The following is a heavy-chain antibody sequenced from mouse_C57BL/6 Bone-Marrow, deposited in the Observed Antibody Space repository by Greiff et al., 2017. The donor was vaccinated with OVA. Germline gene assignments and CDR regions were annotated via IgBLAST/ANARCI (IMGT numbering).Heavy chain of an antibody. CDR3: ARKEYGSSNWYFDG. CDR1: GFSLTSYA. CDR2: IWTGGGT. J-gene: IGHJ1*03. D-gene: IGHD1-1*01. Sequence: QVQLQQSGPGLVAPSQTLSISCTVSGFSLTSYAISWVRQPPGKGLEWLGVIWTGGGTNYNSALKSRLRISKDNSKSQVFLKMNSLQTDDTARYYCARKEYGSSNWYFDGWGTGTTVTVSS. V-gene: IGHV2-9-1*01.